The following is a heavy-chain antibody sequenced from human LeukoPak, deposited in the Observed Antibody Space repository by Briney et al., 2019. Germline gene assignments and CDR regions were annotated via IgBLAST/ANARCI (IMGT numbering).Heavy chain of an antibody. CDR2: ISAYNGNT. CDR3: ASGERNDILTGYYRY. D-gene: IGHD3-9*01. V-gene: IGHV1-18*01. Sequence: GASVKVSCKASGYTFTSYGISRVRQAPGQGLEWMGWISAYNGNTNYAQKLQGRVTMTTDTSTSTAYMELRSLRSDDTAVYYCASGERNDILTGYYRYWGQGTLVTVSS. J-gene: IGHJ4*02. CDR1: GYTFTSYG.